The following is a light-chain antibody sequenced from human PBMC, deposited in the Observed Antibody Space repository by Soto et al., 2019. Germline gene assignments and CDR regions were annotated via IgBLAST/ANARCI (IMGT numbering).Light chain of an antibody. CDR3: QQYGSSPRT. CDR1: QSVSSSY. V-gene: IGKV3-20*01. CDR2: GAS. J-gene: IGKJ1*01. Sequence: IELTQSPGTLSLSPGERATLSCRASQSVSSSYLVWYQQKPGQAPRLLIYGASIRATGIPDRFSGSGSGTDFPLTISRLEPEDFAVYYCQQYGSSPRTFGQGTKVDIK.